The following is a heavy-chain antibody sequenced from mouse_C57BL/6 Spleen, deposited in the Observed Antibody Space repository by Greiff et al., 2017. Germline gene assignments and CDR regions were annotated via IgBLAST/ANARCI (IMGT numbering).Heavy chain of an antibody. CDR3: ARSPLYDDGLYYFDY. CDR1: GYTFTSYW. Sequence: QVQLQQPGAELVRPGSSVKLSCKASGYTFTSYWMHWVQQRPIQGLEWIGNIDPSDSDTHYTQKFKGKATLTVDKSSNTAYMQLSSLTSEDCAVYYCARSPLYDDGLYYFDYWGQGTTLTVSS. V-gene: IGHV1-52*01. CDR2: IDPSDSDT. D-gene: IGHD2-4*01. J-gene: IGHJ2*01.